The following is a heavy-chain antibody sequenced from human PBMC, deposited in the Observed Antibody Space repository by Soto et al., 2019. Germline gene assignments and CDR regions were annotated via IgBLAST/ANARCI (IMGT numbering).Heavy chain of an antibody. CDR3: AKDVSRLAADYYFDY. V-gene: IGHV3-30*18. J-gene: IGHJ4*02. Sequence: PGGSLRLSCATSGFTFSSYGMYWVRQAPGKGLEWVAVISYDGGNEYNADSVRGRFTVSRDNSKNTLYLQMNSLRPEDTAVYYCAKDVSRLAADYYFDYWGQGTLVTVSS. CDR2: ISYDGGNE. D-gene: IGHD3-16*01. CDR1: GFTFSSYG.